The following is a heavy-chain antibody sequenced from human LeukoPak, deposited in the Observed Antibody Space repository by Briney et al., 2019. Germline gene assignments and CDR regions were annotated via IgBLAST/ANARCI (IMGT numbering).Heavy chain of an antibody. Sequence: GGSLRLSCAASGFIFSSYGMHWVRQASGKGLEWVAFIRYDGSNKYYADSVKGRFTISRDNSKNTLYLQMNSLRAEDMAVYYCAKDRHAPGRYCSSTSCFPFDSWGQGTLVTVSS. V-gene: IGHV3-30*02. CDR1: GFIFSSYG. CDR3: AKDRHAPGRYCSSTSCFPFDS. D-gene: IGHD2-2*01. J-gene: IGHJ5*01. CDR2: IRYDGSNK.